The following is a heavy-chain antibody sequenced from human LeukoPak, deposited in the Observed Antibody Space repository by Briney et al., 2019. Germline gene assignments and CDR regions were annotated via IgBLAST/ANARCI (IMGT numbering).Heavy chain of an antibody. CDR2: VYYSGST. J-gene: IGHJ5*02. D-gene: IGHD3-16*01. V-gene: IGHV4-31*03. CDR1: GGSISRAGYF. CDR3: AREFADSNWFDP. Sequence: SQTLSLTCTVSGGSISRAGYFWSWIRQHPGKGLEWIGYVYYSGSTYYNPSLKSRVSISIDTSKNQFSLKLNSVTAADTAVYYGAREFADSNWFDPWGQGTLVTVSS.